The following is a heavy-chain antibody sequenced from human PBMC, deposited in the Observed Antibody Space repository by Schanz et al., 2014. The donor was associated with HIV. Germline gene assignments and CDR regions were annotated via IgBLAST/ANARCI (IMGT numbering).Heavy chain of an antibody. J-gene: IGHJ6*02. CDR3: ASTIYPYSSSYDYYYGMDV. CDR1: GFTFSSYG. V-gene: IGHV3-33*01. CDR2: IWYDGSNK. Sequence: QVQLVESGGGVVQPGRSLRLSCAASGFTFSSYGMHWVRQAPGKGLEWVAVIWYDGSNKYYADSVKGRFTISRDNSKKTLYLQMNSLRAEDTAVYYCASTIYPYSSSYDYYYGMDVWGQGTTVSVSS. D-gene: IGHD6-6*01.